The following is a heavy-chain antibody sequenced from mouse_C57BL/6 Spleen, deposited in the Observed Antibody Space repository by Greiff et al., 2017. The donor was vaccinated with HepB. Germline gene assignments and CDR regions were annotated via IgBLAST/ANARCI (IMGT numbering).Heavy chain of an antibody. V-gene: IGHV1-82*01. CDR2: IYPGDGDT. D-gene: IGHD1-1*01. CDR1: GYAFSSSW. CDR3: ARGGLLPGMDY. Sequence: VQGVESGPELVKPGASVKISCKASGYAFSSSWMNWVKQRPGKGLEWIGRIYPGDGDTNYNGKFKGKATLTADKSSSTAYMQLSSLTSEDSAVYFCARGGLLPGMDYWGQGTSVTVSS. J-gene: IGHJ4*01.